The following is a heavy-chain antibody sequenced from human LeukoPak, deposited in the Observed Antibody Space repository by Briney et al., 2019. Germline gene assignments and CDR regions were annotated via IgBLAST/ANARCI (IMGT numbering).Heavy chain of an antibody. D-gene: IGHD2-15*01. CDR1: GGSISSYY. V-gene: IGHV4-4*07. CDR2: IYTSGST. CDR3: ARMSGRHCSGGSCYYFDY. Sequence: SETLSLTCTVSGGSISSYYWSWIRQPAGKGLEWIGRIYTSGSTNYNPSLKSRVTMSVDTSKNQFSLKLSSVTAADTAVYYCARMSGRHCSGGSCYYFDYWGQGTLVTVSS. J-gene: IGHJ4*02.